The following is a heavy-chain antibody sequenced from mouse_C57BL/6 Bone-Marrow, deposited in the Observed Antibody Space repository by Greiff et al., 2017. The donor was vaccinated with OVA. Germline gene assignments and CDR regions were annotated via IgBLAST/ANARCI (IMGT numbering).Heavy chain of an antibody. CDR1: GYTFTSYW. CDR3: ARECNYGVYYYAMDY. Sequence: QVQLQQPGAELVRPGSSVKLSCKASGYTFTSYWMDWVKQRPGQGLEWIGNIYPSDSETHYNQKFKDKATLTVDKSSSTAYMQLSSLTSEDSAVYYCARECNYGVYYYAMDYWGQGTSVTVSS. J-gene: IGHJ4*01. CDR2: IYPSDSET. V-gene: IGHV1-61*01. D-gene: IGHD2-1*01.